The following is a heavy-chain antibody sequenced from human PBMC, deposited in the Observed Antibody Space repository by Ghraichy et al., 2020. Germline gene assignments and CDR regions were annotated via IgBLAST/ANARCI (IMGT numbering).Heavy chain of an antibody. CDR2: INPSGGST. CDR1: GYSFTSYY. D-gene: IGHD4-17*01. CDR3: ARAPTVTAPYFQH. V-gene: IGHV1-46*01. Sequence: ASVKVSCKASGYSFTSYYIHWVRQAPGQGLEWMGIINPSGGSTNYAQKFQGRATMTRDTSTSTVSMELSSLRSEDTALYYCARAPTVTAPYFQHWGQGTLVTVSS. J-gene: IGHJ1*01.